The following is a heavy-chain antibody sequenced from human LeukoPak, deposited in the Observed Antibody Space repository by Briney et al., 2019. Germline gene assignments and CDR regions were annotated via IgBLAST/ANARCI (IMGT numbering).Heavy chain of an antibody. CDR1: GFTFGDYA. CDR3: ARVVPAAIGDY. CDR2: IRSKAYGGTT. V-gene: IGHV3-49*04. D-gene: IGHD2-2*01. J-gene: IGHJ4*02. Sequence: GGSLRLSCTASGFTFGDYAMSWVRQAPGKGLEWVGFIRSKAYGGTTEYAASVKGIFTISRDDSTSIAYLQMISLKTEDTAVYYCARVVPAAIGDYWGQGTLVTVSS.